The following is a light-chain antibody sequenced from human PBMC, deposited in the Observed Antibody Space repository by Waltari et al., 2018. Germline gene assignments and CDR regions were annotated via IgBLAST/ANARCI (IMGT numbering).Light chain of an antibody. J-gene: IGKJ4*01. CDR1: QTITGSW. CDR2: GAS. V-gene: IGKV3-20*01. CDR3: QQYDGSVVT. Sequence: EIVLTQTPGTLSVTPGEILTVSCRASQTITGSWLTWYHQKPGQAPRLLIYGASNRAPGIPDRFSGSGSGTDFTLTISRLEPEDSAVYYCQQYDGSVVTFGGGTKVEIK.